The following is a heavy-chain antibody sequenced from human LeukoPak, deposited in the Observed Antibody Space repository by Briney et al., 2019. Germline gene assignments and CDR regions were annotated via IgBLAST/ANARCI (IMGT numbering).Heavy chain of an antibody. Sequence: PGGSLRLSCTASGFTFRDYAMHWVRQAPGKGLEWVALISTASINNYYAASMARRFTVSRNDSNNSLFLHLSTLTTDTTALYFCARRQRGYAFDVWGQGTMVTVS. J-gene: IGHJ3*01. V-gene: IGHV3-30*14. CDR1: GFTFRDYA. CDR2: ISTASINN. CDR3: ARRQRGYAFDV.